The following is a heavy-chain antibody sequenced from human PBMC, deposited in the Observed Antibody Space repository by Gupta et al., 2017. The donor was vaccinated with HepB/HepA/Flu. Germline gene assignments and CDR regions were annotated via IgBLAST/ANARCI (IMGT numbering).Heavy chain of an antibody. Sequence: QAQLVQSGAEVKQPASAGKLSCLASGGTISNLAISWLRQAPGQGLEWMGGIVTMFGSAVYAQEFQGRVTFTADKSTSTAYMELSSLRSGDTAIYYCARDKFTNWFDPWGQGTLVTVSS. CDR3: ARDKFTNWFDP. J-gene: IGHJ5*02. CDR2: IVTMFGSA. CDR1: GGTISNLA. V-gene: IGHV1-69*06.